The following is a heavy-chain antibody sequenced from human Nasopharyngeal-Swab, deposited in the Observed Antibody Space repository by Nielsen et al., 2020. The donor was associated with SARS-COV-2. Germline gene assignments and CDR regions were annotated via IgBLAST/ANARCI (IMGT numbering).Heavy chain of an antibody. V-gene: IGHV3-74*01. Sequence: GESLKISCAASGFTLSNYRMHWVRQAPGKGRVWVSRINGEGSSLNYADFVKGRFTISTYNAKSTLYLEMNSLSAEDTAVYYCAIGRGWSTSVIGYWGQGTRVTVSS. D-gene: IGHD2-21*01. CDR3: AIGRGWSTSVIGY. CDR2: INGEGSSL. J-gene: IGHJ4*02. CDR1: GFTLSNYR.